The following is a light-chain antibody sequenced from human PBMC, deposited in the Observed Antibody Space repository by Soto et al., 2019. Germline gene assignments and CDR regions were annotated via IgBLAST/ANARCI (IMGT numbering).Light chain of an antibody. V-gene: IGLV2-23*01. Sequence: QSALAQPASVSGSPGQSITISCTGTSSDFENYRLISWYQHHPGKVPKVVIFEATKRPSWVSTRFSGSKSGNTASLTISGLQAEDEADYYCSSYTDSNTYVFGSGTKVTVL. CDR1: SSDFENYRL. J-gene: IGLJ1*01. CDR2: EAT. CDR3: SSYTDSNTYV.